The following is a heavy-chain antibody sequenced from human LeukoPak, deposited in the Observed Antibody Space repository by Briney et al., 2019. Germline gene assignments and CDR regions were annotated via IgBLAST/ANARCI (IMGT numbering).Heavy chain of an antibody. J-gene: IGHJ3*02. V-gene: IGHV3-30-3*01. Sequence: PGGSLSLSCVASGFTFSSYAMHWVRQAPGKGLEWVAVISYDGSNKYYADSVKGRFTISRGNSKNTLYLQMNSLRAEDTAVYYCARDSTRDAFDIWGQGTMVTVSS. D-gene: IGHD4-11*01. CDR2: ISYDGSNK. CDR1: GFTFSSYA. CDR3: ARDSTRDAFDI.